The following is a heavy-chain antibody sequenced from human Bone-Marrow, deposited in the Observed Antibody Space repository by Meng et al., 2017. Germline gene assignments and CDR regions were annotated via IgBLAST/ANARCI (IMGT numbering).Heavy chain of an antibody. J-gene: IGHJ6*02. CDR2: IKQDGSEQ. D-gene: IGHD6-13*01. V-gene: IGHV3-7*01. CDR3: ARMSGYSSSWSYYYYYYGMDV. Sequence: GESLKISCAASGFTFSSYWMSWVRQAPGKGLEWVANIKQDGSEQYYVDSVKGRFTISRANAKNSLYLQMNRLRDEATAVSYCARMSGYSSSWSYYYYYYGMDVWGQGTTVTVSS. CDR1: GFTFSSYW.